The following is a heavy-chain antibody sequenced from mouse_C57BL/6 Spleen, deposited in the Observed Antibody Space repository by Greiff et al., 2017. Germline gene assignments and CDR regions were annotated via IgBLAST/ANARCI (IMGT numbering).Heavy chain of an antibody. D-gene: IGHD1-1*01. Sequence: QVQLQQSGAELARPGASVKLSCKASGYTFTSYGISWVKQRTGQGLEWIGEIYPRSGNTYYNEKFKGKATLTADKSSSTAYMELRSLTSEDSAVYFCANYYGSSYEDYFDYWGQGTTRTVSS. V-gene: IGHV1-81*01. J-gene: IGHJ2*01. CDR1: GYTFTSYG. CDR3: ANYYGSSYEDYFDY. CDR2: IYPRSGNT.